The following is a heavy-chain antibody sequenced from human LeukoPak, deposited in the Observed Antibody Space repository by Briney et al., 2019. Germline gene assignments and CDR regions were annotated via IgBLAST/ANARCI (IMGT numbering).Heavy chain of an antibody. D-gene: IGHD6-6*01. CDR2: ISSSSSTI. CDR3: ARDLYSSSGFNY. J-gene: IGHJ4*02. V-gene: IGHV3-48*04. Sequence: GGSLRLSCEASGFTSSSYKMNWVRQAPGKGLEWVSYISSSSSTIYYADSVKGRFTISRDNAKNSLYLQMNSLRAEDTAVYYCARDLYSSSGFNYWGQGTLVTVSS. CDR1: GFTSSSYK.